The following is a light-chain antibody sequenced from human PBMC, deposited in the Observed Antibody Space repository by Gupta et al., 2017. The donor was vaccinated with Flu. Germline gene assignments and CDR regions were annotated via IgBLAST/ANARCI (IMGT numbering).Light chain of an antibody. CDR1: QSVISTY. CDR2: GAS. J-gene: IGKJ5*01. V-gene: IGKV3-20*01. Sequence: DILLTHSPDPLSLSPGERATLSCRASQSVISTYLAWYQQRPGQAPRLLIYGASTRATGIPDRFSGSGSGTDFTLTISRLEPEDFAVYFCQQSGSSCITFGQGTRLEIK. CDR3: QQSGSSCIT.